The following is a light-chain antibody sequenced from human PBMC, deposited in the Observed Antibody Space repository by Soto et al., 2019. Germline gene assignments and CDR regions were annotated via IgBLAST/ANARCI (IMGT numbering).Light chain of an antibody. Sequence: DIQMTQSPSSLSASVGDRVTITCRPSQGISNYLAWYQQKPGKVPKLLIYAASTLQSGVPSRFSGSGSGTDVNLTISSLQPEDVATYYCQKYNSAPWTFGQGTKVEIK. CDR2: AAS. J-gene: IGKJ1*01. CDR1: QGISNY. V-gene: IGKV1-27*01. CDR3: QKYNSAPWT.